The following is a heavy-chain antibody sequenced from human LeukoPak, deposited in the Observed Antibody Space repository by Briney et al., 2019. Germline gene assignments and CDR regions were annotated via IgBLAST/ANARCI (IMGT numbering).Heavy chain of an antibody. V-gene: IGHV3-23*01. CDR2: ISGTGGTT. D-gene: IGHD6-19*01. Sequence: PGGSLRLSCAASGFTFSSYAMSWVRQAPGKGLEWVSTISGTGGTTYYADSVKGRFTISRDNSKNTLYLQMNSLRAEDTAVYYCAKDRRYSSGWFDYWGQGTLVTVSS. CDR3: AKDRRYSSGWFDY. J-gene: IGHJ4*02. CDR1: GFTFSSYA.